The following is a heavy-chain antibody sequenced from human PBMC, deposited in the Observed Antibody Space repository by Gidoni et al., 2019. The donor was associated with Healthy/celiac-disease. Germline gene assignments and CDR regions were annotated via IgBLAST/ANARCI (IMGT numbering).Heavy chain of an antibody. D-gene: IGHD2-21*02. J-gene: IGHJ5*02. CDR3: ARTYCGGDCGFDP. CDR2: INPSGGST. CDR1: AFTFTSYY. Sequence: QVQLVQSGAGVKKPGASMKVSCPASAFTFTSYYMHWVRQAAGEGLEWMGIINPSGGSTSYEQKFQGRVIMTRDTSTSTVDMELSSMRSEDTAVEYCARTYCGGDCGFDPWGQGTLVTVSS. V-gene: IGHV1-46*01.